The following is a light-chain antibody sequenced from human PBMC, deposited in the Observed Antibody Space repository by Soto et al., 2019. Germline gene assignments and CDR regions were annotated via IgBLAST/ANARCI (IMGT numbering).Light chain of an antibody. V-gene: IGKV1-33*01. CDR1: QGISSY. CDR2: DAS. CDR3: QQYDNLPLT. Sequence: DIQMTQSPSSLSASVGDRVTITCRASQGISSYLNWYQQKPGKAPKLLIYDASNLETGVPSRFSGSGSGTDFTFTISILQPEDIATYYCQQYDNLPLTFGGGTKVDIK. J-gene: IGKJ4*01.